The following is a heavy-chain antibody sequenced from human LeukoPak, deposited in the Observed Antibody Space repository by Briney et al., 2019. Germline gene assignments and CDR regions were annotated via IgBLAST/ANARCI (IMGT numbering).Heavy chain of an antibody. V-gene: IGHV3-23*01. D-gene: IGHD1-26*01. CDR1: GFTLSSYG. J-gene: IGHJ6*03. CDR2: ISGSGGRT. Sequence: GGTLRLSCAAPGFTLSSYGMSWVRQAPGKGLEWVPTISGSGGRTYYADSVKGRFTISRDNSKNTLYLQMNSLRAEDTAVYYCAKDDSGSYYPYYYYMDVWGKGTTVTISS. CDR3: AKDDSGSYYPYYYYMDV.